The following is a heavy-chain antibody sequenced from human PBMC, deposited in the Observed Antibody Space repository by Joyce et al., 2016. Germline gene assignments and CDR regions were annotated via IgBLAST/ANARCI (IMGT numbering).Heavy chain of an antibody. J-gene: IGHJ4*02. Sequence: VQLVESGEAWVQPGGSLRLSCAASGFTFSSYDMHWVRQAPGRGLEYVSGITSNGGNTVYEDSVEGRFTISRDNSKNTIYLQMASLRTEDMAVYYCARGGFGELDHCGQGTLVTVSS. CDR1: GFTFSSYD. CDR3: ARGGFGELDH. CDR2: ITSNGGNT. D-gene: IGHD3-10*01. V-gene: IGHV3-64*02.